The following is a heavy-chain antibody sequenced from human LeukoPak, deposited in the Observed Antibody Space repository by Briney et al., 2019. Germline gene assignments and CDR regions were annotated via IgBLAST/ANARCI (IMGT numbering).Heavy chain of an antibody. V-gene: IGHV4-4*02. D-gene: IGHD6-19*01. CDR1: GGSISSSNW. J-gene: IGHJ4*02. CDR3: TRDGGVAVTPLDFDF. Sequence: PSETLSLTCAVSGGSISSSNWWSWVRQPPGKGLEWIGEIYHSGSTDYNPSLRSRVTLSVDTSTNQISLGLMSVTAADTAVYYCTRDGGVAVTPLDFDFWGQGTLVTVSS. CDR2: IYHSGST.